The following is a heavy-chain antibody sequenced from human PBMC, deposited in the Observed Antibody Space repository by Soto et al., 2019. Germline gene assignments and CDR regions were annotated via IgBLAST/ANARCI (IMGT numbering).Heavy chain of an antibody. J-gene: IGHJ6*03. CDR2: ISSSSSYI. Sequence: EVQLVESGGGLVKPGGSLRLSCAASGLTFSSYRMNWVRQAPGKGLEWVSSISSSSSYIYYADSVKGRFTISRDNAKNSLYLQMNSLRAEDSAVYYCARDALSGSSSSVGYYYYMDVWGKGTTVTVSS. V-gene: IGHV3-21*01. CDR1: GLTFSSYR. CDR3: ARDALSGSSSSVGYYYYMDV. D-gene: IGHD6-6*01.